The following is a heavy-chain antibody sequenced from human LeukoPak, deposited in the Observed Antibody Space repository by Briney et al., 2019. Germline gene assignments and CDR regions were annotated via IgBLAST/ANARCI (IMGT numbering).Heavy chain of an antibody. CDR1: GFTFSSYG. Sequence: GRSLTLSCAASGFTFSSYGMHWVRQAPGKGLEWVAVIWYDGSNKYYADSVKGRFTISRDNSKHTLYLQMNSLRAEDTAVYYCAKSPQRFLEYYYLDVWGKGTTVTVSS. CDR3: AKSPQRFLEYYYLDV. J-gene: IGHJ6*03. CDR2: IWYDGSNK. V-gene: IGHV3-33*06. D-gene: IGHD3-3*01.